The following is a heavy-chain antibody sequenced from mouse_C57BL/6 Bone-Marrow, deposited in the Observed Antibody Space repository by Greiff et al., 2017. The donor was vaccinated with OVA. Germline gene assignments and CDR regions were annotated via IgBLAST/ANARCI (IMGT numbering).Heavy chain of an antibody. V-gene: IGHV5-16*01. CDR3: ARAPNYFDY. J-gene: IGHJ2*01. CDR1: GFTFSDYY. Sequence: EVQVVESEGGLVQPGSSMKLSCTASGFTFSDYYMAWVRQVPEKGLEWVANFNYDGSSTYYLDSLKSRFIISRDNAKNILYLQMDSLKSEDTATYYWARAPNYFDYWGQGTTLTVSS. CDR2: FNYDGSST.